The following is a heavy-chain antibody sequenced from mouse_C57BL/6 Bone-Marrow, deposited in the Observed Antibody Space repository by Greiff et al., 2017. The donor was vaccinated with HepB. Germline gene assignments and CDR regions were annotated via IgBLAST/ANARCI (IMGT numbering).Heavy chain of an antibody. J-gene: IGHJ1*03. Sequence: VQLVESGAELVRPGASVTLSCKASGYTFTDYEMHWVKQTPVHGLEWIGAIDPETGGTAYNQKFKGKAILTADKSSSTAYMELRSLTSEDSAVYYCTSRVYGSSYSWYVDGWGKGTTVTVSS. CDR1: GYTFTDYE. D-gene: IGHD1-1*01. CDR2: IDPETGGT. V-gene: IGHV1-15*01. CDR3: TSRVYGSSYSWYVDG.